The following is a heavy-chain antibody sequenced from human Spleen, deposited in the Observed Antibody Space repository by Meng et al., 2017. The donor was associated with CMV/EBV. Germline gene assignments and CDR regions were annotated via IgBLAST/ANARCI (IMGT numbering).Heavy chain of an antibody. CDR2: ISYDGNNK. Sequence: GGSLRLSCAASGFTFSYNAMHWVRQAPGKGLEWVSLISYDGNNKYYADSVKGRFTISRDNSKNTLYMQMNSLRGEDSAIYYCARANGDYVDAFDMWGQGTMVTVSS. J-gene: IGHJ3*02. CDR1: GFTFSYNA. D-gene: IGHD4-17*01. CDR3: ARANGDYVDAFDM. V-gene: IGHV3-30-3*01.